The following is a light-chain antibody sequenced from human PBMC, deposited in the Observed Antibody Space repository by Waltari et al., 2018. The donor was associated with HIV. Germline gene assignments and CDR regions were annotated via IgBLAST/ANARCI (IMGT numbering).Light chain of an antibody. CDR1: SSGVGNYNL. CDR2: EVT. Sequence: QSALTQPASVSGSPGQSITISCTETSSGVGNYNLVSWYQHYGGKAPKLLIYEVTKRPSGISSRFSGSKSVNTASLTISDLPAEDEATYYCCSYGGSATFVVFGGGTRVT. J-gene: IGLJ2*01. V-gene: IGLV2-23*02. CDR3: CSYGGSATFVV.